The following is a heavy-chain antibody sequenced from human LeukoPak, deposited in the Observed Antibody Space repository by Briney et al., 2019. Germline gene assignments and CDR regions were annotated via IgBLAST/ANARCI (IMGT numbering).Heavy chain of an antibody. J-gene: IGHJ4*02. CDR1: GFTFSSYG. D-gene: IGHD1-1*01. Sequence: GGSLRLSCAASGFTFSSYGMHWVRQAPGRGLEWVANLKPDGSEKNYGDSVKGRFTISRDNAKNSLFLQMNSLTAEDTAVYYCVRNWNLDSWGQGTLVTVSS. CDR3: VRNWNLDS. CDR2: LKPDGSEK. V-gene: IGHV3-7*01.